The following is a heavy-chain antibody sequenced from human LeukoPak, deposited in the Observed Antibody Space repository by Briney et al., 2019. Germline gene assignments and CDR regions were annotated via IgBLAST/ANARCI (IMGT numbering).Heavy chain of an antibody. Sequence: PGGSLRLSCAASGFTFSSYGMHWVRQAPGKGLEWVVFIRYDGSNEYYADSVKGRFTISRDKSKNTLSLQMNGLRVEDTAVYYCAKVMPPGRIRFYSYYMDVWGKGTTVTVS. CDR1: GFTFSSYG. CDR2: IRYDGSNE. CDR3: AKVMPPGRIRFYSYYMDV. D-gene: IGHD2-15*01. V-gene: IGHV3-30*02. J-gene: IGHJ6*03.